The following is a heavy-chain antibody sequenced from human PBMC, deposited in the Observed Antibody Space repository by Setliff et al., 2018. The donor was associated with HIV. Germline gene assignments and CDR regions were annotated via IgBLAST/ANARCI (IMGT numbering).Heavy chain of an antibody. D-gene: IGHD1-26*01. V-gene: IGHV1-46*01. CDR3: ARGWEGGMDY. CDR1: GYTFSSNY. Sequence: ASVKVSCKASGYTFSSNYMHWVRQAPGQGLEWMGIINPSSGSTTYAQKFQGRVTMTRDTSTSTVYMELSSLRSEDTAVYYCARGWEGGMDYWGQGTLVTVSS. CDR2: INPSSGST. J-gene: IGHJ4*02.